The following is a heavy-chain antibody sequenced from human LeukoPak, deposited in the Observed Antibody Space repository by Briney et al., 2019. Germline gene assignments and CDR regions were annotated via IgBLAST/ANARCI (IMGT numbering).Heavy chain of an antibody. CDR2: IIPIFGTA. J-gene: IGHJ3*02. V-gene: IGHV1-69*05. Sequence: GASVKVSCKASGGTFSSYAISWVRQAPGQGLEWMGGIIPIFGTANYAQKFQGGVTITTDESTSTAYMELSSLRSEDTAVYYCASPNYYDSSGYQDFKVAFDIWGQGTMVTVSS. CDR3: ASPNYYDSSGYQDFKVAFDI. CDR1: GGTFSSYA. D-gene: IGHD3-22*01.